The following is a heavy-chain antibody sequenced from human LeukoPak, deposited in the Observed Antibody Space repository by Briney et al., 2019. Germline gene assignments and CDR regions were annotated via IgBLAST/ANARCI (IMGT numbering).Heavy chain of an antibody. CDR1: GFTFSSYW. D-gene: IGHD3-10*01. CDR2: ITSDGSST. J-gene: IGHJ3*02. Sequence: GGSLRLSCAASGFTFSSYWMHWVRQAPGKGLVWVSRITSDGSSTSYADSVKGRFTISRDNAKNTLYLQMNSLRAEDTAVYYCARDGGDDAFDIWGQGTTVTVSS. CDR3: ARDGGDDAFDI. V-gene: IGHV3-74*01.